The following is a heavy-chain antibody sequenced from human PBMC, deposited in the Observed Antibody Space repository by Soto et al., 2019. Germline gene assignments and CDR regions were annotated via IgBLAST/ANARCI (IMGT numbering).Heavy chain of an antibody. V-gene: IGHV6-1*01. J-gene: IGHJ6*03. Sequence: SQTLSLTCAISGDSVSSNSAAWNWIRQSPSRGLEWLGRTYYRSKWYNDYAVSVKSRITINPDTSKNQFSLQLNSVTPEDTAVYYCARDRGWDYYGSGSIYYYYYYMDVWGKGTTVTVSS. D-gene: IGHD3-10*01. CDR2: TYYRSKWYN. CDR3: ARDRGWDYYGSGSIYYYYYYMDV. CDR1: GDSVSSNSAA.